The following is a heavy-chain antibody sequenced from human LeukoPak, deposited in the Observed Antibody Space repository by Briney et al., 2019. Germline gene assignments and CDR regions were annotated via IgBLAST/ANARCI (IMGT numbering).Heavy chain of an antibody. D-gene: IGHD2-2*02. CDR1: GYTFTSYG. V-gene: IGHV1-18*01. CDR3: ARDLEDIVVVPAAISGY. J-gene: IGHJ4*02. CDR2: ISAYNGNT. Sequence: ASVKVSCKASGYTFTSYGISWVRQAPGQGLEWMGWISAYNGNTNHAQKLQGRVTMTTDTSTSTAYMELRSLRSDDTAVYYCARDLEDIVVVPAAISGYWGQGTLVTVSS.